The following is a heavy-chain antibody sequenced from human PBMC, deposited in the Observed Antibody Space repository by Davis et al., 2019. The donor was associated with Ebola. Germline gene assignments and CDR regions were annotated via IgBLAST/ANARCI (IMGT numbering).Heavy chain of an antibody. CDR1: GYSFTSYW. Sequence: GESLKISCKGFGYSFTSYWISWVRQMPGKGLEWMGRIDPSDSYTNYSPSFQGHVTISADKSISTAYLQWSSLKASDTAMYYCARTWFGDFDYYYYGMDVWGQGTTVTVSS. CDR2: IDPSDSYT. CDR3: ARTWFGDFDYYYYGMDV. J-gene: IGHJ6*02. D-gene: IGHD3-10*01. V-gene: IGHV5-10-1*01.